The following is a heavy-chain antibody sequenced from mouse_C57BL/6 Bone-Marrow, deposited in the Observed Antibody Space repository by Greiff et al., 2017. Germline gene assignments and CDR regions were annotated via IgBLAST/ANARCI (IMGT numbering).Heavy chain of an antibody. D-gene: IGHD1-1*01. Sequence: EVKVVESGGGLVKPGGSLKLSCAASGFTFSSYTMSWVRQTPEKRLQWVAAISGGGGNTYYPDSVKGRFTISRDNDKNILYLQMSSLRSEDTALYYCSGRVTTVLATKYFDVWGTGTTVTVSS. CDR3: SGRVTTVLATKYFDV. CDR2: ISGGGGNT. V-gene: IGHV5-9*01. CDR1: GFTFSSYT. J-gene: IGHJ1*03.